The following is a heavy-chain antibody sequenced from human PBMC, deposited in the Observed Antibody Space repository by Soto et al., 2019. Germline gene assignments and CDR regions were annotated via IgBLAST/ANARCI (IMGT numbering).Heavy chain of an antibody. V-gene: IGHV3-23*01. Sequence: EVQLLESGGCLVQPGGSLRLSCAASGFTPSNYGMNWVRQAPGKGLEWASAISGRGSNTYYADSVKGRFAISRDNSKNTSYLQMDSPRADDTAVYYCAKPRGYGGDSRLDAFDIWGQGTMLTVSS. CDR3: AKPRGYGGDSRLDAFDI. CDR2: ISGRGSNT. D-gene: IGHD2-21*02. CDR1: GFTPSNYG. J-gene: IGHJ3*02.